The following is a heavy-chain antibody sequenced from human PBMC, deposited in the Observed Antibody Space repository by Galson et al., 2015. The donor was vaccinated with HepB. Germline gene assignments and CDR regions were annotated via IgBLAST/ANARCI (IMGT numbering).Heavy chain of an antibody. D-gene: IGHD3-22*01. CDR3: AREGYYDSSGYRVHVAGY. J-gene: IGHJ4*02. CDR1: GYTFTSYG. Sequence: SVKVSCKASGYTFTSYGISWVRQAPGQGLEWMGWISAYNGNTNYAQKLQGRVTMTTDTSTSTAYMELRSLRSDDTAVYYCAREGYYDSSGYRVHVAGYWGQGTLVAVSS. V-gene: IGHV1-18*01. CDR2: ISAYNGNT.